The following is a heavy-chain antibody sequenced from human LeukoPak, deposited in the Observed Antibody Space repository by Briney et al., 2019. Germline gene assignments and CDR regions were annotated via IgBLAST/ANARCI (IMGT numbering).Heavy chain of an antibody. D-gene: IGHD4/OR15-4a*01. CDR1: GFTFYDYA. Sequence: GGSLRLSCAASGFTFYDYAMYWVRHPPGKGLEWVSLISGDGGSTYYADSMKGQFTISRDNNKNSLYLQINSLTNEDTAFYYCAKAALYGGTWSHFDSWGQGTLVTVSS. J-gene: IGHJ4*02. CDR3: AKAALYGGTWSHFDS. V-gene: IGHV3-43*02. CDR2: ISGDGGST.